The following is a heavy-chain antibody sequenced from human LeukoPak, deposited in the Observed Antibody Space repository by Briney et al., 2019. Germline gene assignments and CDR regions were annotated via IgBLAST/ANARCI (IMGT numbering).Heavy chain of an antibody. D-gene: IGHD3-22*01. V-gene: IGHV3-23*01. Sequence: GGSLRLSCAASGFTFSSYAMSWVRQAPGKGLEWVSAISGSGGSTYYADSVKGRFTISRDNSKNTLYLQMNSLRAEDTAVYYCAKGYLPRSRYYDSSGYSHTDYWGQGTLVTASS. CDR3: AKGYLPRSRYYDSSGYSHTDY. J-gene: IGHJ4*02. CDR2: ISGSGGST. CDR1: GFTFSSYA.